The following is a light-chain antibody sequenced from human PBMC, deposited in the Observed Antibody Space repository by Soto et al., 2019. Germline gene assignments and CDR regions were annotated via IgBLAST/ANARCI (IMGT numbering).Light chain of an antibody. J-gene: IGKJ3*01. Sequence: EIVLTQSPATLSLSPGERATLSCGASQSISSYLVWYQQKPGLAPRLLIHDASSRATSIPDRFSGSGSGTDFTLTISRLEPEDFAVYYCQQYGGSLTFGPGTQVDIK. CDR1: QSISSY. CDR2: DAS. CDR3: QQYGGSLT. V-gene: IGKV3D-20*01.